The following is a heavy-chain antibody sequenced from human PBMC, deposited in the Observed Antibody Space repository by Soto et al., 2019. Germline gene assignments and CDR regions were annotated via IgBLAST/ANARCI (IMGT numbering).Heavy chain of an antibody. D-gene: IGHD3-3*01. CDR1: GGSISSYY. Sequence: PSETLSLTCTVSGGSISSYYWSWIRQPPGKGLEWIGYIYYSGSTNYNPSLKSRVTISVDTSKNQFSLKLSSVTAADTAVYYCARTQLRFLEWPWWFDPWGQGTLVTVS. V-gene: IGHV4-59*01. J-gene: IGHJ5*02. CDR2: IYYSGST. CDR3: ARTQLRFLEWPWWFDP.